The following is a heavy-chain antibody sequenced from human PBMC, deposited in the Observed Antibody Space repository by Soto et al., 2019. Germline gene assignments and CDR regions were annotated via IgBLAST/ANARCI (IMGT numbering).Heavy chain of an antibody. D-gene: IGHD4-17*01. V-gene: IGHV4-59*01. CDR2: IYYSGST. CDR3: ARGPNGDYDWWFDP. J-gene: IGHJ5*02. Sequence: ETLSLTCTVSGGSISSYYWSWIRQPPGKGLEWIGYIYYSGSTNYNPSLKSRVTISVDTSKNQFSLKLSSVTAADTAVYYCARGPNGDYDWWFDPWGQGTLVTVSS. CDR1: GGSISSYY.